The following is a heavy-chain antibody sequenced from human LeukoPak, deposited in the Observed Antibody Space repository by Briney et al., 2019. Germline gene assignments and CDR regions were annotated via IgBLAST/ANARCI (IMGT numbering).Heavy chain of an antibody. CDR1: GYTFTSYD. CDR2: IDLYTGGA. D-gene: IGHD2-15*01. Sequence: GASVKVSCKASGYTFTSYDINWVRQAPGQGLEWMGCIDLYTGGAHYAQKFQDWLSMTRDTSINTAYMELSSLRSDDAAVYYCVRDILGRSNGGSNYFGMEVWGQGTTVTVSS. CDR3: VRDILGRSNGGSNYFGMEV. V-gene: IGHV1-2*04. J-gene: IGHJ6*02.